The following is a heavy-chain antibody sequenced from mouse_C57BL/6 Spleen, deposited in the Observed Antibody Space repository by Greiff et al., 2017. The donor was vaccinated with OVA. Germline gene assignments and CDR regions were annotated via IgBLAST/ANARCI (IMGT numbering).Heavy chain of an antibody. CDR3: ARWGSSYQGYAMDY. Sequence: EVQLQQSGPELVKPGASVKISCKASGYTFTDYYMNWVKQSHGKSLEWIGDINPNNGGTSFNQKFKGKATLTVDKSSSTAYMELRSLTSEDSAVYYCARWGSSYQGYAMDYWGQGTSVTVSS. CDR2: INPNNGGT. J-gene: IGHJ4*01. D-gene: IGHD1-1*01. V-gene: IGHV1-26*01. CDR1: GYTFTDYY.